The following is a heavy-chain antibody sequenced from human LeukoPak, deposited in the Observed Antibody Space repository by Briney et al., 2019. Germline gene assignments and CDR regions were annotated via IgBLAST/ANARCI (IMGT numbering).Heavy chain of an antibody. CDR2: ISSSGSTI. Sequence: GSLRLSCAASGFTFSSYEMNWVRQAPGKGLEWVSYISSSGSTIYYADSVKGRFTISRDNAKNSLYLQMNSLRAEDTAVYYCARIAGYFDWLEATPWGQGTLVTVSS. CDR3: ARIAGYFDWLEATP. CDR1: GFTFSSYE. D-gene: IGHD3-9*01. V-gene: IGHV3-48*03. J-gene: IGHJ5*02.